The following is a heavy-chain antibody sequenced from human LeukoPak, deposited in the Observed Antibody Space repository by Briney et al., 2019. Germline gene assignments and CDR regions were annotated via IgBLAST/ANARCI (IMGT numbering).Heavy chain of an antibody. Sequence: ASVKVSCKASGYTFTSYDINWVRQATGQGLEWMGWMNPNSGNTGYAQKFQGRVTMTRNTSISTAYMGLSSLRSEDTAVYYCARGRTTVTYNWFDPWGQGTLVTVSS. CDR2: MNPNSGNT. CDR1: GYTFTSYD. D-gene: IGHD4-17*01. CDR3: ARGRTTVTYNWFDP. V-gene: IGHV1-8*01. J-gene: IGHJ5*02.